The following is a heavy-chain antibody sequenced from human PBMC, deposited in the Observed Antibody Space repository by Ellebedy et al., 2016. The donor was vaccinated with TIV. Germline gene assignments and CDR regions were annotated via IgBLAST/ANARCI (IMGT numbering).Heavy chain of an antibody. CDR2: IRQEGDEI. CDR3: ARRASYGDYAVQVNAWFDP. V-gene: IGHV3-7*01. CDR1: GFNFRSYW. Sequence: GGSLRLSCAASGFNFRSYWMTWVRQAPGKGLEWVAKIRQEGDEIYYVESVKGRFTISRDNAKNSLFLQMNSLGVEDTAVYYCARRASYGDYAVQVNAWFDPWGQGTLVTVSS. J-gene: IGHJ5*02. D-gene: IGHD4-17*01.